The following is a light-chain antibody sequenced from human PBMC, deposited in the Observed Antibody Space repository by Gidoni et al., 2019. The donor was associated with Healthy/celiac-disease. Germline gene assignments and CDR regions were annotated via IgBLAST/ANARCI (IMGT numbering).Light chain of an antibody. CDR1: QSVSSSY. CDR3: QQYGSSPFT. Sequence: EIVFTQSPGTLSLSPGERATLSCRASQSVSSSYLAWYQQKPGKAPRLLIYGASSRATGIPERFSGSGSGTDFTRTISRLEPEDFAVYYCQQYGSSPFTFGPGTKVDIK. V-gene: IGKV3-20*01. J-gene: IGKJ3*01. CDR2: GAS.